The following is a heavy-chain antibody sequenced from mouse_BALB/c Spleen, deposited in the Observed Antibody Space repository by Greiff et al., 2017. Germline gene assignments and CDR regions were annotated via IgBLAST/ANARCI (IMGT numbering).Heavy chain of an antibody. Sequence: DVHLVESGGGLVKPGGSLKLSCAASGFTFSSYAMSWVRQTPEKRLEWVASISSGGSTYYPDSVKGRFTISRDNARNILYLQMSSLRSEDTAMYYCARAPLYWYFDVWGAGTTVTVSS. CDR1: GFTFSSYA. J-gene: IGHJ1*01. CDR3: ARAPLYWYFDV. CDR2: ISSGGST. V-gene: IGHV5-6-5*01.